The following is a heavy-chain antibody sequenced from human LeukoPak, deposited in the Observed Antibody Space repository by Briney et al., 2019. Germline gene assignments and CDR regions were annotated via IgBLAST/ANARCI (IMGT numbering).Heavy chain of an antibody. J-gene: IGHJ4*02. Sequence: GGSLRLSCAASGFTFSSYGMHWVRQAPGKGLEWVAVIWYDGSNKYCADSVKGRFTISRDNSKNTLYLQMNSLRAEDTAVYYCARASGSGWQFDYWGQGTLVTVSS. D-gene: IGHD6-19*01. CDR1: GFTFSSYG. CDR3: ARASGSGWQFDY. CDR2: IWYDGSNK. V-gene: IGHV3-33*01.